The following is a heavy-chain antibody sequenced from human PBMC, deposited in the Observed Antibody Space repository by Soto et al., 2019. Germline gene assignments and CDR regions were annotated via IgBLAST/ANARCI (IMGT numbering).Heavy chain of an antibody. J-gene: IGHJ4*02. CDR2: IRDGGGDT. V-gene: IGHV3-23*01. CDR3: VKDRGDNSGYPILDY. Sequence: PSETLSLTCTVSGGSISSYYWSWIRQPPGKGLEWVSMIRDGGGDTYYAESVKGRFTISRDSSKNTLYLQMNSLRAEDTALYYCVKDRGDNSGYPILDYWGLGTLVT. D-gene: IGHD3-22*01. CDR1: GGSISSYY.